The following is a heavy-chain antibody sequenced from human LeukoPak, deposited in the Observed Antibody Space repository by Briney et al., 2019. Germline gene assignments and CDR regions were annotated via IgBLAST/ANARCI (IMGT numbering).Heavy chain of an antibody. CDR1: GFTFSSYS. Sequence: GGSLKLSCAASGFTFSSYSMSWVRQAPGKGLEWVSSISSSSSYIYYADSVKGRFTISRDNAKNSLYLQMNSLRAEDTAVYYCARVDQVRGYYYGMDVWGQGTTVTVSS. CDR3: ARVDQVRGYYYGMDV. V-gene: IGHV3-21*01. D-gene: IGHD3-10*01. J-gene: IGHJ6*02. CDR2: ISSSSSYI.